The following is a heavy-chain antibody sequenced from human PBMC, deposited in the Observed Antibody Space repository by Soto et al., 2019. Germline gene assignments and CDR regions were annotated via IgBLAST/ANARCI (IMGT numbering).Heavy chain of an antibody. CDR3: ARGGPSEGAVGAPRPLPF. D-gene: IGHD2-15*01. Sequence: ASVKVSCKASAYTFTGYYMHWLRQAPGQGLEWMAWINPNSGGTHYAQKFQGRVTLTRDTSISTAYMELSSLTSDDTAVYFCARGGPSEGAVGAPRPLPFWGQGTLVTVSS. J-gene: IGHJ4*02. CDR1: AYTFTGYY. V-gene: IGHV1-2*02. CDR2: INPNSGGT.